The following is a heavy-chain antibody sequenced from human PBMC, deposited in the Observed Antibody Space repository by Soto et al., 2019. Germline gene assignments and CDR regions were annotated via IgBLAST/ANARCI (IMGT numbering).Heavy chain of an antibody. V-gene: IGHV3-15*07. CDR1: GFTFSNAW. Sequence: EVQLVESGGGLVKPGGSLRLSCAASGFTFSNAWMNWVRQAPGKGLEWVGRIKSKTDGGTTDYAAPVKGRFTISRDDSKNTLYLQMNSLKTEDTAVYYCTTDSFPSYYDYVWGSYRYLFYFDYWGQGTLVTVSS. CDR3: TTDSFPSYYDYVWGSYRYLFYFDY. J-gene: IGHJ4*02. CDR2: IKSKTDGGTT. D-gene: IGHD3-16*02.